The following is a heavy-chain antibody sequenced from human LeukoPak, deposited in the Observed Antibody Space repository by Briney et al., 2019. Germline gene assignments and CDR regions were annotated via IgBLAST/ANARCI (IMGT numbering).Heavy chain of an antibody. CDR3: VRTFVVVRGVDKFDV. CDR1: SGSLSNFY. J-gene: IGHJ3*01. D-gene: IGHD2-15*01. V-gene: IGHV4-59*01. Sequence: SETLSLTCTVSSGSLSNFYWTWLRQAPGKGLEWMGHIHSTGLTNYNPSLQSGISFSLDTSNNHFSLRLTSVTPADTAVSYFVRTFVVVRGVDKFDVWGKGKMVIVSS. CDR2: IHSTGLT.